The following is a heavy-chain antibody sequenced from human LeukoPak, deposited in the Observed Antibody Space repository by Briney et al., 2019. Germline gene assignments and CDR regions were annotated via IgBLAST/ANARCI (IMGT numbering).Heavy chain of an antibody. Sequence: GASVKVSGKASGYTFNVYYLLCERQAPGQGLEWMAWINPNSGGTKYAQKFQGRVSMTRDTSISTAYMELSSLRSEDTAIYYCARGWVDNALLWGMDVWGQGTTVTVSS. CDR3: ARGWVDNALLWGMDV. CDR1: GYTFNVYY. D-gene: IGHD5-12*01. V-gene: IGHV1-2*02. CDR2: INPNSGGT. J-gene: IGHJ6*02.